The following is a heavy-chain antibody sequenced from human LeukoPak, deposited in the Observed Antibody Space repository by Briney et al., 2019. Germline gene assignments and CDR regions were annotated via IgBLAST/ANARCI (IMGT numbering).Heavy chain of an antibody. CDR2: ISGSGGST. Sequence: GGSLRLSCAASGFTFSSYAMSWVRQAPGKGLEGVSAISGSGGSTYYADSVKGRFTISRDNSKNTLYLQMNSLRAEDTAVYYCAKVTPAYYYDSSGYPNHFDYWGQGTLVTVSS. V-gene: IGHV3-23*01. CDR1: GFTFSSYA. D-gene: IGHD3-22*01. J-gene: IGHJ4*02. CDR3: AKVTPAYYYDSSGYPNHFDY.